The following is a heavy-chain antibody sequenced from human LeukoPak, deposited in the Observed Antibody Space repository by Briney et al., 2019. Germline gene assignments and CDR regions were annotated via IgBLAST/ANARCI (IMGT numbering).Heavy chain of an antibody. CDR2: MYHSGST. CDR1: GGPISSYY. D-gene: IGHD3-16*02. CDR3: ARYDVWGSYRAFDY. Sequence: SETLSLTCTVSGGPISSYYWGWIRQPPGKGLEWIGTMYHSGSTYYNPSLKSRVTISVDTSKNQFSLRLSSVTAADTAVYYCARYDVWGSYRAFDYWGQGTLVTVSS. J-gene: IGHJ4*02. V-gene: IGHV4-38-2*02.